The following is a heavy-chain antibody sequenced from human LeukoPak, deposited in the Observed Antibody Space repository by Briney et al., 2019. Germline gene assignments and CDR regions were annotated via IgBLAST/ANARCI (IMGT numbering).Heavy chain of an antibody. CDR3: ARMTGPRLGGPLDY. CDR2: IGSSGGSI. CDR1: GFTFNDYY. Sequence: GGSLRLSCAASGFTFNDYYMSWIRQAPGKGLEWISYIGSSGGSINYADSVKGRFTISRDNAKNSLSLQMNSLGAEDTAVYYCARMTGPRLGGPLDYWGQGTLVTVSS. D-gene: IGHD3-10*01. J-gene: IGHJ4*02. V-gene: IGHV3-11*04.